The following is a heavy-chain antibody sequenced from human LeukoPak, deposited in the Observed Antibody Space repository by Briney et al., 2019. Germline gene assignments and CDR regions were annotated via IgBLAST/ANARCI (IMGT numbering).Heavy chain of an antibody. CDR3: ARSSGWYHRGPDYYYYYMDV. CDR2: ISSTSSYI. D-gene: IGHD6-19*01. V-gene: IGHV3-21*01. CDR1: GFIFNSHS. J-gene: IGHJ6*03. Sequence: GGSLRLSCAASGFIFNSHSMNWVRQAPGKGLEWVSSISSTSSYIYYADSVKSRFTISRNNAKNSLYLQMNSLRAEDTAVYYCARSSGWYHRGPDYYYYYMDVWGKGTTVTVS.